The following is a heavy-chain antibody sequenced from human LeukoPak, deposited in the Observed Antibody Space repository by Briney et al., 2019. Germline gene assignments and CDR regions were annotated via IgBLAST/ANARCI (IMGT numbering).Heavy chain of an antibody. CDR1: GSTFTGAY. Sequence: ASVKVSCKPSGSTFTGAYMHWVRQAPGQGLEWMGSVNPNSGETKFAQKFQGRVTMTRDTSISTVYMDLGGLRSDDTAVYYCARVLFNSGYDYWGQGSLVTVSS. D-gene: IGHD3-9*01. V-gene: IGHV1-2*02. CDR3: ARVLFNSGYDY. J-gene: IGHJ4*02. CDR2: VNPNSGET.